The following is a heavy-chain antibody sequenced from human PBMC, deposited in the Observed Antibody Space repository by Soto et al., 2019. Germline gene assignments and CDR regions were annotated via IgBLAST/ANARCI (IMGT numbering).Heavy chain of an antibody. CDR3: VARFADY. CDR2: ISSGSTTV. V-gene: IGHV3-48*01. CDR1: GFVFNTSS. Sequence: GGSLRLSCVTSGFVFNTSSFNWVRQAPGKGLEWVAYISSGSTTVYYADSVKGRFTISRDEAKNSMYLKMNSLRVDDTAIYYCVARFADYWGQGTLVTVSS. J-gene: IGHJ4*02. D-gene: IGHD3-10*01.